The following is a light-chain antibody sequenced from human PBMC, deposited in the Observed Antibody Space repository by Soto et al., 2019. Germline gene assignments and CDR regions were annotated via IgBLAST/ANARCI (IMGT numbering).Light chain of an antibody. CDR2: ANS. V-gene: IGLV1-40*01. Sequence: QSALTQPPSVSGAPGQRVTISCTGSTSNIGAGYDVHWYQQLPGTAPKLVIYANSNRPSGVPDRFSGSKSGTSASLAITGLQAEDEADYYCLSYDRSLFWVFGGGTKVTVL. CDR1: TSNIGAGYD. CDR3: LSYDRSLFWV. J-gene: IGLJ3*02.